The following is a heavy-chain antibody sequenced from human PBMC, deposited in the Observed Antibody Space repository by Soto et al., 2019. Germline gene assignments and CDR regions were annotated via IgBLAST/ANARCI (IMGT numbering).Heavy chain of an antibody. J-gene: IGHJ6*02. CDR1: GFTFSSYG. CDR2: ISYDGTNK. CDR3: AKDLLRPGRAYGMDV. V-gene: IGHV3-30*18. Sequence: QVQLVESGGGVVQPGRSLRLSCAASGFTFSSYGMHWVRQAPGKGLEWVAVISYDGTNKYYADSVKGRFTISRDNSKNTLYLQRNSLRAEGTAVYYCAKDLLRPGRAYGMDVWGQGTTVTVSS.